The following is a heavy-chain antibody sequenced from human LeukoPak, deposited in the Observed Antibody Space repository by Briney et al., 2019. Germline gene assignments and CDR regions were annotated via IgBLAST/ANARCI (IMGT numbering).Heavy chain of an antibody. CDR1: GFTFSSYW. V-gene: IGHV3-7*01. D-gene: IGHD2-21*02. Sequence: GGSLRLSCVASGFTFSSYWMSWVRQAPGKGLEWVANIKQDGSEKYYVDSVKGRFTISRDNAKNSLYLQMNSLRAEDTAVYYCARGGPYCGGDCYDGWFDPWGQGTLVTVSS. J-gene: IGHJ5*02. CDR3: ARGGPYCGGDCYDGWFDP. CDR2: IKQDGSEK.